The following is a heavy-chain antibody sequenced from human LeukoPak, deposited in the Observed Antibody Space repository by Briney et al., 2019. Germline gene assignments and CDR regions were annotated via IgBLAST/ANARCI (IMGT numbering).Heavy chain of an antibody. CDR3: AREMYYYDSSGYYLGAFDI. V-gene: IGHV3-20*01. J-gene: IGHJ3*02. D-gene: IGHD3-22*01. CDR1: GFTFSVYA. CDR2: INWNGGST. Sequence: GGSLRLSCAASGFTFSVYAMGRVRQAPGKGLEWVSGINWNGGSTGYADSVKGRFTISRDNAKNSLYLQMNSLRAEDTALYHCAREMYYYDSSGYYLGAFDIWGQGTMVTVSS.